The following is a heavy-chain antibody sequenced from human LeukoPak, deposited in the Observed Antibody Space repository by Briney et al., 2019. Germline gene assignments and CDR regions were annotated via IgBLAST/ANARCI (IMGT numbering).Heavy chain of an antibody. V-gene: IGHV3-7*01. J-gene: IGHJ5*02. CDR2: IWPDGSDK. CDR1: RFTSSDYR. D-gene: IGHD3-10*01. CDR3: GRWGVNPGLDR. Sequence: EGSLRLSCAASRFTSSDYRISWGRQAPGERVGRVANIWPDGSDKCLVDSVRGRFTIHRHNAQNSLNLQMNSLRADDSGVYYCGRWGVNPGLDRWGREPWSSSPQ.